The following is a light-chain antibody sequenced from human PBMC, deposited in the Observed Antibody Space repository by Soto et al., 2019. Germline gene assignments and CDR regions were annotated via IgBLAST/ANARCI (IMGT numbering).Light chain of an antibody. V-gene: IGKV3-20*01. Sequence: EIVLTQSPGTLSLSPGERATVSCRASQSVSSRYLGWYQQKPGQAPRLLIYEASSRAAGIPDRFSGSGSGKDFTLTISRLEPEDFAVYYCQQYDRSPYTFGQGTKVDIK. J-gene: IGKJ2*01. CDR1: QSVSSRY. CDR2: EAS. CDR3: QQYDRSPYT.